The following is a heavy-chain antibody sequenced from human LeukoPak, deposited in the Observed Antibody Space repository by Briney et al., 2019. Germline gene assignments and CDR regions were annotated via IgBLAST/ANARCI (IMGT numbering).Heavy chain of an antibody. CDR3: ARRYDSRGPVTFDF. Sequence: ASVKVSREASGYTFTDHTIHWVRQAPGQGLEWMGWISPNIGTTNYAKRFQGRLTVTRDTSINTAFMELSSLNPDDTAVFYCARRYDSRGPVTFDFWGQGTLVTVSS. CDR1: GYTFTDHT. D-gene: IGHD3-22*01. V-gene: IGHV1-2*02. J-gene: IGHJ3*01. CDR2: ISPNIGTT.